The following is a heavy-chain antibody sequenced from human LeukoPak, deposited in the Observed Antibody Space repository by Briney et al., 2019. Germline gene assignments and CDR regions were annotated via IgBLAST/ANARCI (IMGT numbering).Heavy chain of an antibody. CDR3: ARGGRSSSSWSDP. Sequence: SETLSLTCTVSGASISSGGYYWSWIRQPPGTGLEWIGYIYYSGSTYYNPSLKSRVTISLDTSKNQFSLKLTSVTVADTAVYYCARGGRSSSSWSDPWGQGTLVTVSS. D-gene: IGHD6-6*01. J-gene: IGHJ5*02. V-gene: IGHV4-30-2*01. CDR2: IYYSGST. CDR1: GASISSGGYY.